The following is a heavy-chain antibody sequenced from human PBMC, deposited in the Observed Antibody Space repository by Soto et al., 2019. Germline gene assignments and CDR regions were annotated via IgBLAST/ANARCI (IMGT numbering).Heavy chain of an antibody. CDR1: GYAFTTYG. Sequence: QVHLVQSGAEVKKPGASVKVSCKGSGYAFTTYGITWVRQAPGQGLEWMGWISAHNGNTNYAQKLQGRVTVTRDTSTSTAYMEMRSLRSDDTAVHYCARGRYVDYWGQGALVTVSS. V-gene: IGHV1-18*01. D-gene: IGHD1-1*01. CDR2: ISAHNGNT. J-gene: IGHJ4*02. CDR3: ARGRYVDY.